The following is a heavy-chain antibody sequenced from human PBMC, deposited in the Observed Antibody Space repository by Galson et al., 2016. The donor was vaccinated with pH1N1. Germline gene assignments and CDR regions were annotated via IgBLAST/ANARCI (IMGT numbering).Heavy chain of an antibody. J-gene: IGHJ3*02. CDR2: IFHSGST. CDR3: ARDHIECSSDIGTYCVAGEAFDI. V-gene: IGHV4-59*01. Sequence: TLSLTCTVSGASITTYHWNWIRQPPGKGLEWIGNIFHSGSTNSNPSLKSRLTISLDKSKNQFSLKLSSVTAADTAVYFCARDHIECSSDIGTYCVAGEAFDIWGQGTMVTVSS. D-gene: IGHD2-15*01. CDR1: GASITTYH.